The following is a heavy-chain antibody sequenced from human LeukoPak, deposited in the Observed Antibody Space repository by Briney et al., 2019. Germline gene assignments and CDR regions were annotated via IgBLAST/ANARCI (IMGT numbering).Heavy chain of an antibody. D-gene: IGHD5-18*01. CDR2: INHSGST. Sequence: NSSETLSLTCAVYGGSFSGYYWSWIRQPPGKGLEWIGEINHSGSTNYNPSLKSRFTISVDTSKKQFSLKLSSVTAADTAVYYCATVRGYSHWSWGQGTLVTVSS. CDR3: ATVRGYSHWS. CDR1: GGSFSGYY. V-gene: IGHV4-34*01. J-gene: IGHJ5*02.